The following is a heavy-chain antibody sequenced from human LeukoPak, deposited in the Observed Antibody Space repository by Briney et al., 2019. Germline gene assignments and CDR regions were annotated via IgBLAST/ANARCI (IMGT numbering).Heavy chain of an antibody. CDR3: AKHSGGSIYYFDY. D-gene: IGHD1-26*01. J-gene: IGHJ4*02. CDR2: FRGSGDNT. Sequence: PGGSLRLSCAASGFTFSSNAMSWVRQAPGKGLEWVTSFRGSGDNTFYADSVKGRFTISRDNSKNTLYLQMSSLRAEDTAVYYCAKHSGGSIYYFDYWGQGTLVTVSS. V-gene: IGHV3-23*01. CDR1: GFTFSSNA.